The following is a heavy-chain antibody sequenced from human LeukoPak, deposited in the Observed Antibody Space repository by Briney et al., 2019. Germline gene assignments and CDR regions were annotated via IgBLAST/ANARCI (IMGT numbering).Heavy chain of an antibody. V-gene: IGHV3-48*03. Sequence: GGSLRLSCAASGFTFSSYAMSWVRQAPGKGLEWVSYISSSDSTIYYADSVKGRFAISRDNAKNSLYLQMNSLRAEDTAVYYCARDYGGSSPFDYWGQGTLVTVSS. CDR3: ARDYGGSSPFDY. CDR2: ISSSDSTI. J-gene: IGHJ4*02. D-gene: IGHD4-23*01. CDR1: GFTFSSYA.